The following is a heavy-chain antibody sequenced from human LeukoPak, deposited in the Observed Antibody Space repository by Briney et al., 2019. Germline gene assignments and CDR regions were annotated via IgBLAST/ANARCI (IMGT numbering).Heavy chain of an antibody. V-gene: IGHV3-30*18. CDR1: GFTFSVYG. CDR3: AKAGYSSGWTRYYGMDV. CDR2: ISYDGTDK. D-gene: IGHD6-19*01. Sequence: GGSLRLSCVASGFTFSVYGMYWVRQPPGKGLEWVALISYDGTDKYHVDSVKGRFTISRDNSNNTLYLQMNSLRPDDTAVYYCAKAGYSSGWTRYYGMDVWGQGTTVAVSS. J-gene: IGHJ6*02.